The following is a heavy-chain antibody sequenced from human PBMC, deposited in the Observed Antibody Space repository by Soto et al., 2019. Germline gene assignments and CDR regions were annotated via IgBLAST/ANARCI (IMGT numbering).Heavy chain of an antibody. V-gene: IGHV3-74*01. CDR2: IKRDGSTT. D-gene: IGHD3-9*01. CDR1: GFTFSDYW. J-gene: IGHJ6*03. Sequence: PGGSLRLSCAASGFTFSDYWMHWVRQAPGKGLEWVSRIKRDGSTTNYADSVKGRFTISRDNAKNTLYLEMNSLRVEDTADYYWARGAINYYYGDVWGKGTRVTVSS. CDR3: ARGAINYYYGDV.